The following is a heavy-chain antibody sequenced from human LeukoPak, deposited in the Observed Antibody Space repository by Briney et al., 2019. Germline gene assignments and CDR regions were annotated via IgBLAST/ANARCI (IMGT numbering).Heavy chain of an antibody. V-gene: IGHV3-30*04. D-gene: IGHD6-13*01. CDR3: AREITGQQLVSGGFDY. Sequence: PGGSLRLSCAASGFTFSSYAMHWVRQAPGKGLEWVAVISYDGSNKYYADSVKGRFTISRDNSKNTLYLQMNSLRAEDTAVYYCAREITGQQLVSGGFDYWGQGTLVTVSS. J-gene: IGHJ4*02. CDR2: ISYDGSNK. CDR1: GFTFSSYA.